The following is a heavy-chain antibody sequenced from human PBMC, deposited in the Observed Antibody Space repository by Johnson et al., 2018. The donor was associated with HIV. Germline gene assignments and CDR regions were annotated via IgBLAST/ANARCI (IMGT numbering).Heavy chain of an antibody. CDR1: GFTFSSYA. V-gene: IGHV3-23*04. Sequence: VQLVESGGGLVKPGGSLRLSCAASGFTFSSYAMSWVRQAPGKGLEWVSAISGSGGSTYYADSVKGRFTISRDNSKNTLYLQMNSLRGEDTAVYYCAKARGYSYGGDAFDSWGQGTMVTVSS. J-gene: IGHJ3*02. D-gene: IGHD5-18*01. CDR3: AKARGYSYGGDAFDS. CDR2: ISGSGGST.